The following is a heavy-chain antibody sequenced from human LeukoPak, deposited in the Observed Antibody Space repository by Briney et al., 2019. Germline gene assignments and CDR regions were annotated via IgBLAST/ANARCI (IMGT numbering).Heavy chain of an antibody. D-gene: IGHD4-17*01. CDR2: IYYSGST. Sequence: PSETLSLTCTVSGGSISSGGYYWSWIRQHPGKGLEWIGYIYYSGSTYYNPSLKSRVTISVYTSKNQFSLKLSSVTAADTAVYYCARGDYGDPFYYYYGMDVWGQGTTVTVSS. V-gene: IGHV4-31*03. CDR1: GGSISSGGYY. J-gene: IGHJ6*02. CDR3: ARGDYGDPFYYYYGMDV.